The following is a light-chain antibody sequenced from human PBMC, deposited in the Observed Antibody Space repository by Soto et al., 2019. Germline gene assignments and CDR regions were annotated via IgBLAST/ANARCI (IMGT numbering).Light chain of an antibody. Sequence: IQMTPSPSTLSASVGDRVTITFRASQNINSWLAWYQQKPGKAPKFLIYDASSLENGVPSRFSGSGSGTEFTLTISSLQPDDFATYYCQQYNTYSTFGQGTKVDI. CDR2: DAS. V-gene: IGKV1-5*01. CDR1: QNINSW. J-gene: IGKJ1*01. CDR3: QQYNTYST.